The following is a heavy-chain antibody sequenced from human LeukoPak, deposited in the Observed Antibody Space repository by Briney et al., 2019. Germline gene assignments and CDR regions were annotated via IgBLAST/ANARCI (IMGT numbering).Heavy chain of an antibody. V-gene: IGHV3-23*01. CDR2: ISAGGEST. CDR1: GFTFSSYA. D-gene: IGHD6-19*01. CDR3: AKKSSGWYGYFDY. J-gene: IGHJ4*02. Sequence: GGSLRLSCAASGFTFSSYALTWVRQAPGKGLEWVSGISAGGESTSYADSVRGRFTISRDNSKSTPYLQMNSLRAEDTAVYYCAKKSSGWYGYFDYWGQGTLVTVSS.